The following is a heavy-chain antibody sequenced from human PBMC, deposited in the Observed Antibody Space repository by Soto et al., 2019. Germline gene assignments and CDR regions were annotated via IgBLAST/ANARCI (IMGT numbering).Heavy chain of an antibody. CDR2: IYYSGST. D-gene: IGHD2-2*01. CDR1: GASISSDSYY. CDR3: ARLDVSSPVFDS. J-gene: IGHJ4*02. Sequence: SETLSLTCTVSGASISSDSYYGGWIRQPPGKGLEWIANIYYSGSTYYSPSLQSRVTISVDTSQNQFSLKLNSVTAADTAVYYCARLDVSSPVFDSWGQGALVTVSS. V-gene: IGHV4-39*01.